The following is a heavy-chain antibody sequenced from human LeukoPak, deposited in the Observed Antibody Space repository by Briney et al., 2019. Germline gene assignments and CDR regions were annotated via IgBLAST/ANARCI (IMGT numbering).Heavy chain of an antibody. CDR2: MNPNSGNT. J-gene: IGHJ4*02. V-gene: IGHV1-8*01. CDR1: GYTSTSYD. Sequence: ASVKVSCKASGYTSTSYDINWVRQATGQGLEWMGWMNPNSGNTGYAQKFQGRVTMTRNTSISTAYMELSSLRSEDTAVYYCARGASQRGYSYGYWYYWGQGTLVTVSS. D-gene: IGHD5-18*01. CDR3: ARGASQRGYSYGYWYY.